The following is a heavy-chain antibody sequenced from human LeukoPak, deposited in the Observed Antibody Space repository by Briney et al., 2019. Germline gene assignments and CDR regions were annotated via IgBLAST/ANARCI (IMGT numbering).Heavy chain of an antibody. CDR2: IRYAGSNK. V-gene: IGHV3-30*02. CDR3: AGIDFDY. CDR1: GFTFSCYG. J-gene: IGHJ4*02. Sequence: GGSLRLSCAASGFTFSCYGLHWVRQAPGKGLEWVAFIRYAGSNKYYADSVKGRFTISRDNSKNTLSLQMNSLRAEDTAVYYCAGIDFDYWGQGTLVTVSS.